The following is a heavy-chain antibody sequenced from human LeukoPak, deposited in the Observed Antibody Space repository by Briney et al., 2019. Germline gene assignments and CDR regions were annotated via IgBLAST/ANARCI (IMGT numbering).Heavy chain of an antibody. V-gene: IGHV5-51*01. CDR3: ARPGYCSGGSCYAAMSY. Sequence: GGSLRLSCAASGFTFSSYAMSWVRQMPGKGLEWMGIIYPGDSDTRYSPSFQGQVTISADKSISTAYLQWSSLKASDTAMYYCARPGYCSGGSCYAAMSYWGQGTLVTVSS. CDR1: GFTFSSYA. J-gene: IGHJ4*02. D-gene: IGHD2-15*01. CDR2: IYPGDSDT.